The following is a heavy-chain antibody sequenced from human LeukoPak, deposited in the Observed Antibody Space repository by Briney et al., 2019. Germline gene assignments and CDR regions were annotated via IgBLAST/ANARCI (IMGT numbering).Heavy chain of an antibody. J-gene: IGHJ4*02. CDR2: INHSGST. CDR1: GGSFSGYY. Sequence: SETLSLTCAVYGGSFSGYYWSWIRQPPGKGLEWIGEINHSGSTNYNPSLKSRVTISVDTSKNQFSLKLSSVTAADTAVYYCARVENTVADYWGQGTLVTVSS. CDR3: ARVENTVADY. V-gene: IGHV4-34*01. D-gene: IGHD4-23*01.